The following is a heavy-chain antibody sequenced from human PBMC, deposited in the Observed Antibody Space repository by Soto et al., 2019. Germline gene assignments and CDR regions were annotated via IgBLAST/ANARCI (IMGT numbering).Heavy chain of an antibody. CDR1: GYTFTSYG. CDR2: ISAYNGNT. CDR3: ARRESLYNWFDP. Sequence: ASVKVSCKASGYTFTSYGISWVRQAPGQGLEWMGWISAYNGNTNYAQKLQGRVTMTTDTSTSTAYMELRSLRSDDTAVYYCARRESLYNWFDPWGQGXLVPVYS. D-gene: IGHD3-10*01. J-gene: IGHJ5*02. V-gene: IGHV1-18*01.